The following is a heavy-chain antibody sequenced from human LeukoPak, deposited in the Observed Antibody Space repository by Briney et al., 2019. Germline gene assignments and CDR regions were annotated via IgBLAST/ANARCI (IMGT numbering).Heavy chain of an antibody. V-gene: IGHV3-74*01. Sequence: GSLRLSCAASGFTFSSYWMHWVRQAPGKGLVWVSRINGDGSSTNYADSVRGRFTISRDNAKNTLYLQMNSLRAEDTAVFYCARDPYSGYDRSLDVWGQGTTVTVSS. CDR1: GFTFSSYW. J-gene: IGHJ6*02. D-gene: IGHD5-12*01. CDR2: INGDGSST. CDR3: ARDPYSGYDRSLDV.